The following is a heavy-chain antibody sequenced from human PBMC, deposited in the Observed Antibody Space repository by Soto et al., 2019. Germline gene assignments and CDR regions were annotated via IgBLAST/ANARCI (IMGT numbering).Heavy chain of an antibody. CDR3: VKNSGWFNT. J-gene: IGHJ5*02. V-gene: IGHV3-23*01. CDR2: IDGSGGIT. CDR1: GFTFGTTD. Sequence: GGSLRLSCAASGFTFGTTDMSWVRQAPGEGLEWVSTIDGSGGITYYADSVKGRFTISRDNSRNTVYLQMNSLRGDDTALYYCVKNSGWFNTWGQGALVTSPQ. D-gene: IGHD3-10*01.